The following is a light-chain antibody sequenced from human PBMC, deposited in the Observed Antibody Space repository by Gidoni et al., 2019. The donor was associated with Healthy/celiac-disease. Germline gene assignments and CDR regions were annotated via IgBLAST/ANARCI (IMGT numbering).Light chain of an antibody. CDR2: LVS. J-gene: IGKJ4*01. CDR1: QSLLHSNGYNY. Sequence: SVMTQSPLSLPVTPGQPSSISCSTRQSLLHSNGYNYWDWYLQKPGQSPQVLIYLVSTRASGVPDRFSGSGSGTDFTLKISRVEAEEVGVYYCMQALQTPLTFGGGTKVEIK. CDR3: MQALQTPLT. V-gene: IGKV2-28*01.